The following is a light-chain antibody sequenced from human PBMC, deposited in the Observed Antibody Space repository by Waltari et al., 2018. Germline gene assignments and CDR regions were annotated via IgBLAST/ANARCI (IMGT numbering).Light chain of an antibody. CDR1: QSLLHSNGNIS. Sequence: DIVMTQSPLSLPVTPGEPASISCRSSQSLLHSNGNISLDWYLQTPGQSPRLLIYLGSNRASGVPDRFSGSGSGTDFTLKISRVEAEDVGVYYCMQTLQTPLTLGGGTKVEIK. CDR3: MQTLQTPLT. V-gene: IGKV2-28*01. J-gene: IGKJ4*01. CDR2: LGS.